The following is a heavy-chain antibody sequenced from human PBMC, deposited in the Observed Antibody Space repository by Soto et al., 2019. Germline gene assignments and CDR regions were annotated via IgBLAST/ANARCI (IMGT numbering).Heavy chain of an antibody. Sequence: QVQLVQSGAELKKPGASVKVSCKASGYTFSNYDMNWVRQATGQGPEWIGWVNPNNGDTGYALKFQGRVTLTTDISSTTAYMELTSLRSEDTAIYYCAKVSRKGSVIDFDYWGQGTLITVSS. V-gene: IGHV1-8*01. CDR2: VNPNNGDT. D-gene: IGHD3-22*01. CDR1: GYTFSNYD. CDR3: AKVSRKGSVIDFDY. J-gene: IGHJ4*02.